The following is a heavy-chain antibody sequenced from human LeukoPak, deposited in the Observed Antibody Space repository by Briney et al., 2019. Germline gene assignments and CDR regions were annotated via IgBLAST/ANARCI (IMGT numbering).Heavy chain of an antibody. CDR2: IIPILGIA. J-gene: IGHJ4*02. CDR1: GGTFSSYA. D-gene: IGHD3-10*01. Sequence: ASVTVSCKASGGTFSSYAISWVRQAPAQGLEWMGRIIPILGIANYAQKFQGRVTITADKSTSTAYMELSSLRSEDTAVYYCARGPYGSGSYPYYFDYWGQGTLVTVSS. V-gene: IGHV1-69*04. CDR3: ARGPYGSGSYPYYFDY.